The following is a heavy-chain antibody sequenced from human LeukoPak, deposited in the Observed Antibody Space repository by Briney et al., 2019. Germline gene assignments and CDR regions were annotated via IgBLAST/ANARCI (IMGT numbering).Heavy chain of an antibody. Sequence: ASVKVSCKASGYTFTGYYMHWVRQAPGQGLEWMGWINPNSGGTNYAQKFQGRVTMTRDTSISTAYTELSRLRSDDTAVYYCAREGAATSSGGAFDIWGQGTMVTVSS. CDR2: INPNSGGT. D-gene: IGHD6-19*01. CDR3: AREGAATSSGGAFDI. J-gene: IGHJ3*02. V-gene: IGHV1-2*02. CDR1: GYTFTGYY.